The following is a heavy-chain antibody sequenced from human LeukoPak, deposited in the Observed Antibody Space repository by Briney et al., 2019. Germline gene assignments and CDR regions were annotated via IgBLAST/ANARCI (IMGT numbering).Heavy chain of an antibody. Sequence: SETLSLTCTVSGGSISSYYWSWIRQPPGKGLEWIGYIYYSGSTNYNPSLKSRVTISVDTSKNQFSLKLSSVTAADTAVYYCARDSGEGLYYYYGMDVWGQGTTVTVSS. CDR2: IYYSGST. J-gene: IGHJ6*02. CDR1: GGSISSYY. CDR3: ARDSGEGLYYYYGMDV. D-gene: IGHD5-12*01. V-gene: IGHV4-59*12.